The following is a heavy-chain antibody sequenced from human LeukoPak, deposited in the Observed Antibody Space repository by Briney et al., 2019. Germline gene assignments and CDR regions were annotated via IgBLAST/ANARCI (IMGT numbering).Heavy chain of an antibody. CDR2: INSDGSII. J-gene: IGHJ3*01. D-gene: IGHD3-10*01. CDR3: ARGGRPYYYGSGSYYNDGP. V-gene: IGHV3-74*01. CDR1: GFTFSTSW. Sequence: PGGSLRLSCAASGFTFSTSWMHWVRQAPGKGLVWVSRINSDGSIITYADSVKGRFTISRDNAKNTLYLQMNSLRAEDTAVYYCARGGRPYYYGSGSYYNDGPWGQGTMVTVSS.